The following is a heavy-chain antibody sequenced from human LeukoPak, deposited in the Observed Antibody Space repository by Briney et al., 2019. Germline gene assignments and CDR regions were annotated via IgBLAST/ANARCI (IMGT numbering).Heavy chain of an antibody. J-gene: IGHJ4*02. V-gene: IGHV3-74*01. CDR1: GFSFSNYW. CDR2: MNSDGSAT. CDR3: AKGPNYFDS. Sequence: PGGSMRLSCAASGFSFSNYWMHWVRQAPGKVLVWVTRMNSDGSATYYADSVQGRFTNSRDNAKNTLYLQMNSLRAEDTAMYFGAKGPNYFDSWGQGTLVTVSS.